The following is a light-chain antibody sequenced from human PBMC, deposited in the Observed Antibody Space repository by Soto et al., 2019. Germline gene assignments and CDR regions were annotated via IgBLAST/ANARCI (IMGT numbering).Light chain of an antibody. J-gene: IGKJ3*01. CDR1: QSISNY. CDR2: AAS. CDR3: QESYNTLTFT. V-gene: IGKV1-39*01. Sequence: DIQMTQSPSSLSASVGDRVTITCRASQSISNYVNWYQQKPGKAPKLLIFAASNLRSGVPSRFSGTGTGTDFILTISSLQPEDFATYCCQESYNTLTFTLGPGTKVDIK.